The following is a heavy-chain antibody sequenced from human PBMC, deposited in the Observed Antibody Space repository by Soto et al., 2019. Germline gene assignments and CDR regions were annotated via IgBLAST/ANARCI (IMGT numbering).Heavy chain of an antibody. CDR3: VKEDTSSGSLHN. J-gene: IGHJ3*01. Sequence: GGSLRLSCAASGFPFGENAMSWVRQAPGKGLEWVSGISDSGATTYYADSVRGRFTISRDNSKNTLYLQMKSLRAEDSASYYCVKEDTSSGSLHNWGQGAMLTV. CDR2: ISDSGATT. CDR1: GFPFGENA. D-gene: IGHD6-19*01. V-gene: IGHV3-23*01.